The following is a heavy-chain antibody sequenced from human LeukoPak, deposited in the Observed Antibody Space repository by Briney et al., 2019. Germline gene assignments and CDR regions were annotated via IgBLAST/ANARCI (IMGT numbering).Heavy chain of an antibody. CDR3: AREPSDLGHDALDI. CDR2: IIPIFGTA. Sequence: ASVKVSCKASGGTFSSYAISWVRQAPGQGLEWMGGIIPIFGTANYAQKFQGRVTITTDESTSTAYMELSSLRSEDTAVYYYAREPSDLGHDALDIWGQGTMVTVSS. V-gene: IGHV1-69*05. CDR1: GGTFSSYA. D-gene: IGHD3-10*01. J-gene: IGHJ3*02.